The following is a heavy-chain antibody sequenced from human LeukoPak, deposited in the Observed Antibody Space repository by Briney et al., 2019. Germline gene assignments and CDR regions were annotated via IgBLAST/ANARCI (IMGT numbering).Heavy chain of an antibody. CDR3: TTDWSLHRGCSSTSCYAYSGYDEFVY. CDR1: GFTFSNAW. J-gene: IGHJ4*02. D-gene: IGHD2-2*01. Sequence: PGGSLRLSCAASGFTFSNAWMSWVRQAPGKGLEWVGRIKSKTDGGPTDYAAPVKGRFTISRDDSKNTLYLQMNSLKTEDTAVYYCTTDWSLHRGCSSTSCYAYSGYDEFVYWGQGTLVTVSS. CDR2: IKSKTDGGPT. V-gene: IGHV3-15*01.